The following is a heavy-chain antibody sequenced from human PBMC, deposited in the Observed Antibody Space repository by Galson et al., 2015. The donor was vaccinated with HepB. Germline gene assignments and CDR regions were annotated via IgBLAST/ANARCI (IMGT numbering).Heavy chain of an antibody. V-gene: IGHV3-30*04. CDR2: ISYDGSNK. Sequence: SLRLSCAASGFTFSSYAMNWVRQAPGKGLEWVAVISYDGSNKYYADSVKGRFTISRDNSKKTLYLQMNSLRAEDTAVYYCARDQAQWLNTKGLDYWGQGSLVTVSS. D-gene: IGHD6-19*01. CDR1: GFTFSSYA. J-gene: IGHJ4*02. CDR3: ARDQAQWLNTKGLDY.